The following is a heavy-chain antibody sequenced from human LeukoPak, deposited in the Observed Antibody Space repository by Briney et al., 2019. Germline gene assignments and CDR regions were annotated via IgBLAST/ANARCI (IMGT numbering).Heavy chain of an antibody. D-gene: IGHD3-22*01. CDR1: GFTFSSYS. Sequence: GGSLRLSCAASGFTFSSYSMNCVRQAPGKGLEWVSSISSSSSYIYYADSVKGRFTISRDNAKNSLYLQMNSLRAEDTAVYYCARGPMIVVADACDIWGQGTMVTVSS. V-gene: IGHV3-21*01. CDR3: ARGPMIVVADACDI. J-gene: IGHJ3*02. CDR2: ISSSSSYI.